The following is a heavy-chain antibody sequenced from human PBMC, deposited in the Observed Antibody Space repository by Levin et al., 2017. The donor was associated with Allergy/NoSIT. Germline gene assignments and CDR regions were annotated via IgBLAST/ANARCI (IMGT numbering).Heavy chain of an antibody. CDR3: ARDAAIGNSDFCSIDF. Sequence: ASVKVSCKASGYILMDYYMQWVRQAPGQGLEWMGWISPNSGATNYAQNFQGRVTMTRDTSISTVYMELRSLRVDDTAVYYCARDAAIGNSDFCSIDFWGQGTLVTVSS. CDR1: GYILMDYY. V-gene: IGHV1-2*02. D-gene: IGHD3/OR15-3a*01. CDR2: ISPNSGAT. J-gene: IGHJ4*02.